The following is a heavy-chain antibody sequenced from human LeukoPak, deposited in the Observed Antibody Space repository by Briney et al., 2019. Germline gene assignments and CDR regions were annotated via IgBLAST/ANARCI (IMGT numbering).Heavy chain of an antibody. D-gene: IGHD2-2*02. CDR3: ARELDLVVPAATPPGFDY. J-gene: IGHJ4*02. CDR2: INPNGGGT. Sequence: ASVKVSCKASGYTFTGYYMHWVRQAPGQGLEWMGWINPNGGGTNYAQKFQGRVTMTRDTSISTAYMELSRLRSDDTAVYYCARELDLVVPAATPPGFDYWGQGTLVTVSS. CDR1: GYTFTGYY. V-gene: IGHV1-2*02.